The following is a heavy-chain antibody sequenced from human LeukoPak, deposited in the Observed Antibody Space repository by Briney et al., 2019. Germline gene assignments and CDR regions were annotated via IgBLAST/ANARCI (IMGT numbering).Heavy chain of an antibody. J-gene: IGHJ3*02. CDR2: IIGTSTYI. D-gene: IGHD3-10*01. CDR3: ARGDGATPPDVFDI. V-gene: IGHV3-21*01. Sequence: GGSLRLSCAASGFTFSSYSINWVRQAPGKGRQWVSSIIGTSTYIYYADSVKGRFTISRDNAKNSLYLQMNRLRGEDTAVYYCARGDGATPPDVFDIWGQGTVVTVSS. CDR1: GFTFSSYS.